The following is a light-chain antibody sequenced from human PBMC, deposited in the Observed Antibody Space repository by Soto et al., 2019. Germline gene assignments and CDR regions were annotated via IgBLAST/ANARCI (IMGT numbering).Light chain of an antibody. J-gene: IGLJ1*01. CDR3: CSYAGSSTFLYV. Sequence: QSALTQPASVSGSPGQSITISCTGTSSDVVSYNLVSWYQQHPGKAPKLMIYEGSKRPSGVSNRFSGSKSGNTASLTISGLQAEDEADYYCCSYAGSSTFLYVFGTGTKLTVL. V-gene: IGLV2-23*03. CDR1: SSDVVSYNL. CDR2: EGS.